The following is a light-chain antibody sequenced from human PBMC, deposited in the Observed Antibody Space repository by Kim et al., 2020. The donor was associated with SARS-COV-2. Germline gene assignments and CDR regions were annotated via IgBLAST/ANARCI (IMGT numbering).Light chain of an antibody. Sequence: EIVMTQSPATLSVSPGERATLSCRASQSVSSNLAWYQQKPGQAPRLLIYGAPTRATDIPVRFSGSGSGTEFTLTISSLQSEDFGVYFCQQYNNWPSAFGPGTKVDIK. V-gene: IGKV3-15*01. CDR3: QQYNNWPSA. J-gene: IGKJ1*01. CDR2: GAP. CDR1: QSVSSN.